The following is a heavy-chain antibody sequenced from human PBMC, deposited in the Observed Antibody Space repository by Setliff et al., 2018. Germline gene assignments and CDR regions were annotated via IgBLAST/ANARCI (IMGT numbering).Heavy chain of an antibody. CDR1: GYSISNGFY. CDR2: LFDGGSA. D-gene: IGHD3-22*01. Sequence: PSETLSLTCAVSGYSISNGFYWGWIRQSPVKGLEWIGSLFDGGSAYYSPSLKSRASISLDASKNQFALKLTSATAADTAVYYCARDPHYDPTYSLPGHALDFWGQGRMVTVS. J-gene: IGHJ3*01. CDR3: ARDPHYDPTYSLPGHALDF. V-gene: IGHV4-38-2*02.